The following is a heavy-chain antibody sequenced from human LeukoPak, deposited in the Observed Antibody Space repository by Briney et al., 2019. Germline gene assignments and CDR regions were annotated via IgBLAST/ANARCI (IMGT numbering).Heavy chain of an antibody. Sequence: PGGSLRLACAASGFTVSSTYMSWVRQAPGKGLEWVSVIYSGGSTYYADSGKGRFTISTDNSKTTLYLQMNSLRAEDTAVYYCNYGVWSGNESWGQGTLVTVSS. J-gene: IGHJ5*02. CDR2: IYSGGST. CDR3: NYGVWSGNES. CDR1: GFTVSSTY. V-gene: IGHV3-53*01. D-gene: IGHD3-3*01.